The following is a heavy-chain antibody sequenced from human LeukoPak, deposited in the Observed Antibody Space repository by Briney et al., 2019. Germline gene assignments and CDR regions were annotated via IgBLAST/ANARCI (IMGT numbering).Heavy chain of an antibody. CDR3: ARDSYYYDSSGFID. V-gene: IGHV3-21*01. Sequence: NPGGSLRLSYAASGFTFSSYSMNWVRQAPGKGLEWVSSISSSSTYIYYADSVKGRYTISRDNDKNSLYLQMNSLRAEDTAVYYCARDSYYYDSSGFIDWGQGTLVTVSS. J-gene: IGHJ4*02. CDR2: ISSSSTYI. CDR1: GFTFSSYS. D-gene: IGHD3-22*01.